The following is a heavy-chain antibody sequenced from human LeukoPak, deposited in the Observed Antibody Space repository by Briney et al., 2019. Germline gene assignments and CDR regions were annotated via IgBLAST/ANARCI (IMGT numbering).Heavy chain of an antibody. J-gene: IGHJ5*02. V-gene: IGHV4-59*01. CDR3: ARGKLPSITMPRGVRHTNWFDR. CDR2: INYSGNT. Sequence: SETLSLTCSVSGGPISSYYWNWIRQPPGEGLEWIGYINYSGNTNYNPSLKSRVTISVDTSKNQFSLKLRSVTAADTAVYYCARGKLPSITMPRGVRHTNWFDRWGQGTLVTVSS. D-gene: IGHD3-10*01. CDR1: GGPISSYY.